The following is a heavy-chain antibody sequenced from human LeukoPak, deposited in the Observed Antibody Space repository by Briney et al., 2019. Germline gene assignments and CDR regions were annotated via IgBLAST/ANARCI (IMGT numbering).Heavy chain of an antibody. Sequence: GGSLRLSCAASGFTFSSYAMHWVRQAPGKGLEWVAVISYDGSNKYYADSVKGRFTISRDNSKNTLYLQMNGLRAEDTAVYYCARGVRNGYNYSYWGQGTLVTVSS. D-gene: IGHD5-24*01. CDR3: ARGVRNGYNYSY. CDR2: ISYDGSNK. V-gene: IGHV3-30-3*01. J-gene: IGHJ4*02. CDR1: GFTFSSYA.